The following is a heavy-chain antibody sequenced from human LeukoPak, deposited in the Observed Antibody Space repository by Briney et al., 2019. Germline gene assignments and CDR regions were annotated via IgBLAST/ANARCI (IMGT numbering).Heavy chain of an antibody. CDR2: INHSGST. CDR1: GGSFSGYY. D-gene: IGHD6-19*01. Sequence: PSETLCLTCAVYGGSFSGYYWSWIRQPPGKGLEWIGEINHSGSTNYNPSLKSRVTISVDTSKNQFSLKLSSVTAADTAVYYCARQLRRSSGWYRVVYWGQGTLVTVSS. V-gene: IGHV4-34*01. J-gene: IGHJ4*02. CDR3: ARQLRRSSGWYRVVY.